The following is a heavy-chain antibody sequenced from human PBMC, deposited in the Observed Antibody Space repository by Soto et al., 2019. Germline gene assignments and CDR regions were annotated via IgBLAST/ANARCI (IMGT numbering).Heavy chain of an antibody. CDR3: ARGYCSGGSCYELDP. Sequence: PSETLSLTCTVSGGSIRSYYWSWIRQPAGKGLEWLGRIYSSGATNYNPSLKSRVTMSVDTSQNHFSLKLTSVTAAGTAVYYCARGYCSGGSCYELDPWGQGILVTVSS. V-gene: IGHV4-4*07. CDR1: GGSIRSYY. CDR2: IYSSGAT. J-gene: IGHJ5*02. D-gene: IGHD2-15*01.